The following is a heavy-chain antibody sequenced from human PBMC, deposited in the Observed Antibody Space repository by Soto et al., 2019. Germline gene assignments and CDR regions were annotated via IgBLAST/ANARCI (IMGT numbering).Heavy chain of an antibody. CDR1: GGTFSSYA. CDR3: ARGSSSWYLSAPPENWFDP. J-gene: IGHJ5*02. V-gene: IGHV1-69*04. CDR2: IIPILGIA. D-gene: IGHD6-13*01. Sequence: GASVKVSCKASGGTFSSYAISWARQAPGQGLEWMGRIIPILGIANYAQKFQGRVTITADKSTSTAYMELSSLRSEDTAVYYCARGSSSWYLSAPPENWFDPWGQGTLVTVSS.